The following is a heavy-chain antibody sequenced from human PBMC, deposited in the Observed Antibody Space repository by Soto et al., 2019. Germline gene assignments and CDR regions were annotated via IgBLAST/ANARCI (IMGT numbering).Heavy chain of an antibody. Sequence: ASVKVSCKTSGYMFSSYYIHWVRQAPGQGLEWMGNITPSGGTTTYAQKFQGRVTMTRDTSTTSVYMELSSLRSEDTAVYFCVRYNWNHPEPSDVWGQGTRVTVSS. V-gene: IGHV1-46*01. CDR1: GYMFSSYY. CDR3: VRYNWNHPEPSDV. D-gene: IGHD1-20*01. CDR2: ITPSGGTT. J-gene: IGHJ3*01.